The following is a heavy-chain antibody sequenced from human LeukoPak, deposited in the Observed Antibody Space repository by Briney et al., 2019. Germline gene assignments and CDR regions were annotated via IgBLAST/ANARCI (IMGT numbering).Heavy chain of an antibody. J-gene: IGHJ4*02. V-gene: IGHV3-23*01. CDR1: HFHLRRYA. CDR3: AKDRSCTKYICDGDFDY. CDR2: ISGSSGST. Sequence: GDLRLSCAASHFHLRRYALGWVRPAPRTGVEWVSRISGSSGSTYNAVSVKGRFTITRDNSKNTLYLEMNSLRAEDTALYYCAKDRSCTKYICDGDFDYWGQ. D-gene: IGHD2-8*01.